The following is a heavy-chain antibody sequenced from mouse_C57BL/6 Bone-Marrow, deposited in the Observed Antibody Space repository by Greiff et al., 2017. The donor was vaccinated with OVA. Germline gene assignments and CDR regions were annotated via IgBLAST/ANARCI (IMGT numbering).Heavy chain of an antibody. J-gene: IGHJ3*01. D-gene: IGHD6-1*01. CDR3: ASHLPAWFAY. CDR1: GYTFTSYW. V-gene: IGHV1-50*01. Sequence: VQLQQPGAELVKPGASVKLSCKASGYTFTSYWMQWVKQRPGQGLEWIGEIDPSDSYTNYNQKFKGKATLTVDTSSSTAYMQLSSLTSEDSAVYYCASHLPAWFAYWGQGTLVTVSA. CDR2: IDPSDSYT.